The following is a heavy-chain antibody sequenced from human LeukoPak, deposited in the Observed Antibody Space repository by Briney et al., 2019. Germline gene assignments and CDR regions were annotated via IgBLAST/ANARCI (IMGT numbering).Heavy chain of an antibody. CDR3: ARQADSSGYGYIDY. V-gene: IGHV4-61*08. J-gene: IGHJ4*02. CDR1: GGSISSGGYY. D-gene: IGHD3-22*01. CDR2: IYYSGST. Sequence: SETLSLTCTVSGGSISSGGYYWSWIRQPPGKGLEWIGYIYYSGSTNYSASLKSRVTMSVDTSKNQFSLKLNSVTAADTAVYYCARQADSSGYGYIDYWGQGTLVTVSA.